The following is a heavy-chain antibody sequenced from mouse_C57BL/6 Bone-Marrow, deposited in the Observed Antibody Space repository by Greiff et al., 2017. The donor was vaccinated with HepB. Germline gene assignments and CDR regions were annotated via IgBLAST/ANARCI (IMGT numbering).Heavy chain of an antibody. D-gene: IGHD1-1*01. J-gene: IGHJ2*01. Sequence: EVKLMESEGGLVQPGSSMKLSCTASGFTFSDYYMAWVRQVPEKGLEWVANINYDGSSTYYLDSLKSRFIISRDNAKNILYLQMSSLKSEDTATYYCARGGFTNNWGQGTTLTVSS. CDR2: INYDGSST. CDR1: GFTFSDYY. V-gene: IGHV5-16*01. CDR3: ARGGFTNN.